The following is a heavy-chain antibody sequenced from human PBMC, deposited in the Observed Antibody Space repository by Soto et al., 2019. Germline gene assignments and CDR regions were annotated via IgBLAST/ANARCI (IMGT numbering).Heavy chain of an antibody. CDR3: ARLPYCAGGSCYSVPYYFDY. CDR2: IYYSGST. Sequence: NPSETLSLTCSVSGGSISSSSYYWGWIRQPPGKGLEWIGSIYYSGSTYYNPSLKGRVTISIDTSKNQFSLKLSSVTAADTTVYYCARLPYCAGGSCYSVPYYFDYWGQGTLVTVSS. V-gene: IGHV4-39*01. J-gene: IGHJ4*02. CDR1: GGSISSSSYY. D-gene: IGHD2-15*01.